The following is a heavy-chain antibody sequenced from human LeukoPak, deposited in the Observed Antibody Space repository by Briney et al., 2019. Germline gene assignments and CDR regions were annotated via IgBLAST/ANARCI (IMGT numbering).Heavy chain of an antibody. D-gene: IGHD2-15*01. Sequence: PSETLSLTCTVSGGSISSYYWSWIRQPPGKGLEWIGEINHSGSTNYNPSLKSRVTISVDTSKNQFSLKLSSVTAADTAVYYCARVGCSSSSCYNWFDPWGQGTLVTVSS. V-gene: IGHV4-34*01. J-gene: IGHJ5*02. CDR1: GGSISSYY. CDR2: INHSGST. CDR3: ARVGCSSSSCYNWFDP.